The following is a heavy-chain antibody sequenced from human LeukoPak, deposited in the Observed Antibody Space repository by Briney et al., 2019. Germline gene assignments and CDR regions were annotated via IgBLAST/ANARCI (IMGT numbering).Heavy chain of an antibody. CDR1: GYTFRSYV. CDR3: ARGAIVGATFAFDI. D-gene: IGHD1-26*01. V-gene: IGHV1-18*01. CDR2: ISPCDGDT. Sequence: ASVKVSCKASGYTFRSYVISWVRQAPGQGLEWLGWISPCDGDTNYAQKLQARVTMTTDTSTSIVYMELSSLTSDDTAVYYCARGAIVGATFAFDIWGQGTMVTVSS. J-gene: IGHJ3*02.